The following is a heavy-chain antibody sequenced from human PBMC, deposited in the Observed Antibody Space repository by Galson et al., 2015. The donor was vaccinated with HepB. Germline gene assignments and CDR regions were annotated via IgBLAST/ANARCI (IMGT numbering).Heavy chain of an antibody. D-gene: IGHD6-25*01. J-gene: IGHJ6*02. CDR2: INEDGGEK. CDR1: GFTFSTYW. V-gene: IGHV3-7*01. Sequence: SLRLSCAASGFTFSTYWMIWVRQAPGKGLEWVANINEDGGEKYYVDSLKGRFTISRDNAKNSLYLQMNSLRAEDTAVYYCARSGRGDVWGQGTTVTVSS. CDR3: ARSGRGDV.